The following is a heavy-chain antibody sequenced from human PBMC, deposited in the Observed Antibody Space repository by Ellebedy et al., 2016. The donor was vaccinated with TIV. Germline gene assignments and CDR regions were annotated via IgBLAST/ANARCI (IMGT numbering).Heavy chain of an antibody. V-gene: IGHV4-31*03. D-gene: IGHD3-22*01. CDR2: IYYSGST. J-gene: IGHJ6*02. CDR3: ARVDSDSGYPNEGMDV. CDR1: GGSISSGGYY. Sequence: SETLSLTXTVSGGSISSGGYYWSWIRQHPGKGLEWIGYIYYSGSTYYNPSLKSRVTISVDTSKNQFSLKLSSVTAADTAVYYCARVDSDSGYPNEGMDVWGQGTTVTVSS.